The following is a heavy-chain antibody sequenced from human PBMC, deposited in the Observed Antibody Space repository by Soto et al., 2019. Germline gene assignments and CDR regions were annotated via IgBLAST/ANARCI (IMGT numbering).Heavy chain of an antibody. Sequence: GGSLRLSCAASGFTFSSYGMHWVRQAPGKGLEWVAVISYDGNNKYYADSVKGRFTISRDNFKNTLYLQMDSLRAEDTAMYYCAKDHLETTVTTPSYWGQGTLV. J-gene: IGHJ4*02. CDR2: ISYDGNNK. D-gene: IGHD4-17*01. CDR3: AKDHLETTVTTPSY. V-gene: IGHV3-30*18. CDR1: GFTFSSYG.